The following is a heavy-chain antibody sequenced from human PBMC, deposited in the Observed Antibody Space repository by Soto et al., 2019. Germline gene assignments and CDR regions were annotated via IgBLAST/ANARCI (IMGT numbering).Heavy chain of an antibody. Sequence: GASVKVSCKASGYTFTSYYMHWVRQAPGQGLEWMGIINPSGGSTSYAQKFQGRVTMTRDTSTSTVYMELSSLRSEDTAVYYCARVKGTAAAGGAFDIWGQGTMVTVSS. CDR2: INPSGGST. V-gene: IGHV1-46*01. J-gene: IGHJ3*02. CDR1: GYTFTSYY. D-gene: IGHD6-13*01. CDR3: ARVKGTAAAGGAFDI.